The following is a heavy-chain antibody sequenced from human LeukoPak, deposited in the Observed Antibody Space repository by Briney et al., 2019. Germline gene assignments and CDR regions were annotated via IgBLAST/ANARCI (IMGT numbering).Heavy chain of an antibody. CDR3: AKDSGFGDIFCYMDV. CDR1: GFTFSSYW. D-gene: IGHD3-10*01. Sequence: GGSLRLSCAASGFTFSSYWMHWVRQAPGKGLEWVSGISWNSGSIGYADSVKGRFTISRDNAKNSLYLQMNSLRAEDTALYYCAKDSGFGDIFCYMDVWGKGTTVTISS. J-gene: IGHJ6*03. V-gene: IGHV3-9*01. CDR2: ISWNSGSI.